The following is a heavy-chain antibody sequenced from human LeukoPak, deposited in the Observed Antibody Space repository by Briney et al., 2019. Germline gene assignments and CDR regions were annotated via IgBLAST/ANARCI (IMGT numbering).Heavy chain of an antibody. CDR3: AKVFVLMRGTPENWFDP. Sequence: SCKASGYTFTSYGISWVRQAPGQGLEWVAVISYDGSDTYYADSVRGRFIISRDNSKNTLYLEMNSLRVEDTAIYFCAKVFVLMRGTPENWFDPWGQGTLVTVSS. CDR2: ISYDGSDT. V-gene: IGHV3-30*18. CDR1: GYTFTSYG. D-gene: IGHD1-14*01. J-gene: IGHJ5*02.